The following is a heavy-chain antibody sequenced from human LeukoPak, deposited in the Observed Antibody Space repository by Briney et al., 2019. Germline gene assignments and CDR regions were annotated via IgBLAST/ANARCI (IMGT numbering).Heavy chain of an antibody. Sequence: PSETLSLTCSVSNGSISSGGYYWSWIRQHPRKGLEWIGYIYCSGNIYYNPSLKSRLTISMDTSKNQFSLKLRSVTAADTAVYYCARNRDGFFPDEEPWGQGTLVTVSS. D-gene: IGHD5-24*01. CDR2: IYCSGNI. CDR1: NGSISSGGYY. V-gene: IGHV4-31*03. CDR3: ARNRDGFFPDEEP. J-gene: IGHJ5*02.